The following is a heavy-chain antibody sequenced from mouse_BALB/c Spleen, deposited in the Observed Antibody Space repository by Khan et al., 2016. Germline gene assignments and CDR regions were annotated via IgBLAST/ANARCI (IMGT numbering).Heavy chain of an antibody. D-gene: IGHD2-13*01. Sequence: VQLQQSGTVLARPGASVKMSCKASGYTFTSYWMHWVKQRPGQGLEWIGAIYPGNSDTSYNQKFKGKAKLTAVTSTSTAFMELSSLTNEDSAFYYCTRERYGDYVDASDYWGQGTSVTVSS. CDR1: GYTFTSYW. CDR2: IYPGNSDT. J-gene: IGHJ4*01. V-gene: IGHV1-5*01. CDR3: TRERYGDYVDASDY.